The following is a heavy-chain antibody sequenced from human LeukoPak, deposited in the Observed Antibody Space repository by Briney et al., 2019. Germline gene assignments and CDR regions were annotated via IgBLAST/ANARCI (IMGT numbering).Heavy chain of an antibody. CDR2: MNPNSGNT. CDR3: ARARSTFGGVINY. J-gene: IGHJ4*02. CDR1: GYTFTSYD. Sequence: KPGTSVKVSCKASGYTFTSYDINWVRQATGQGLEWMGWMNPNSGNTGYAQKFQGRVTMTRNTSISTAYMELSSLRSEDTAVYYCARARSTFGGVINYWGQGTLVTVSS. D-gene: IGHD3-16*02. V-gene: IGHV1-8*01.